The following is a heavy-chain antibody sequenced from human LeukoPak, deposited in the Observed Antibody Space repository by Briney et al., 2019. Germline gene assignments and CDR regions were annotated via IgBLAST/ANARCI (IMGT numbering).Heavy chain of an antibody. Sequence: PGRSLRLSCAASGFTLSSYGMHWVRQAPGKGLEWVAVISYDGSNKYYADSVKGRFTISRDNSKNTLYLQMNSLRAEDTAVYYCAKNSGKTYYYGSGSYYNEAPSYYFDYWGQGTLVTVSS. J-gene: IGHJ4*02. V-gene: IGHV3-30*18. D-gene: IGHD3-10*01. CDR2: ISYDGSNK. CDR3: AKNSGKTYYYGSGSYYNEAPSYYFDY. CDR1: GFTLSSYG.